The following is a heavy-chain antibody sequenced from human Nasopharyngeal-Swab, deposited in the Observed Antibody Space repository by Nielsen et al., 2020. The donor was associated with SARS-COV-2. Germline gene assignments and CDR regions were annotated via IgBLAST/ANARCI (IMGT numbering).Heavy chain of an antibody. CDR2: IDPSDSYT. V-gene: IGHV5-10-1*01. Sequence: VRQMPGKGLEWMGRIDPSDSYTNYSPSFQGHVTNSADKSISTAYLQWSSLKASDTAMYYCARRGGTAGSDAFDIWGQGTMVTVSS. CDR3: ARRGGTAGSDAFDI. D-gene: IGHD1-1*01. J-gene: IGHJ3*02.